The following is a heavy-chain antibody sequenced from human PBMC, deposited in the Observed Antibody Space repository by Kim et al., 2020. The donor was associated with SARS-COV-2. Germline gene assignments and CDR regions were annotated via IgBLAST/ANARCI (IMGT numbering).Heavy chain of an antibody. CDR2: VNPNSGNT. V-gene: IGHV1-8*02. CDR1: GYSFTSYD. J-gene: IGHJ4*02. CDR3: ASGPSGWYDY. Sequence: ASVKVSCKASGYSFTSYDMNWVRHATGQGLEWMGWVNPNSGNTGYAQKFQGRVTMTRNTATSTAYMELSSLRSEDTAVYYCASGPSGWYDYWGQGTLVTVSS. D-gene: IGHD6-19*01.